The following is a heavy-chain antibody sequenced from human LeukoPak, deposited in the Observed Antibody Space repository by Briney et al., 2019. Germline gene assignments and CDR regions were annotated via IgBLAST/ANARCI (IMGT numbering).Heavy chain of an antibody. J-gene: IGHJ6*02. V-gene: IGHV3-23*01. CDR3: AEDRTQTNRRGYSYGPYGMDV. D-gene: IGHD5-18*01. CDR2: ISGSGGST. Sequence: GGCLRLSCAASEFTFSSYGMSWVRQAPGKGLEWVSSISGSGGSTQYADSVQGRFAISRDNSKNTLYLQMNSLRVEDTAVYYCAEDRTQTNRRGYSYGPYGMDVWGQGTTVTVSS. CDR1: EFTFSSYG.